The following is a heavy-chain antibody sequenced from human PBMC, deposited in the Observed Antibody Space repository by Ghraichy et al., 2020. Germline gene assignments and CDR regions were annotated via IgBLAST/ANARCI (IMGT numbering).Heavy chain of an antibody. CDR2: MNPNSGNT. D-gene: IGHD3-3*02. V-gene: IGHV1-8*01. CDR1: GYTFTSYD. J-gene: IGHJ5*02. CDR3: VRDRRVAIFGMSVKDEGRWFDP. Sequence: ASVKVSCEASGYTFTSYDINWVRQAAGQGLEWMGWMNPNSGNTHYTLKFQGRLTMTKDTSINTAYMELSSLRSDDTATYYCVRDRRVAIFGMSVKDEGRWFDPWGQGTLVTVSS.